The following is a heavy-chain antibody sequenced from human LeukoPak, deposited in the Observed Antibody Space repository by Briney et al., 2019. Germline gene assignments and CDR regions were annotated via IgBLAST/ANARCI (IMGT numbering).Heavy chain of an antibody. CDR2: IYSSGNT. CDR3: ARGPITMIAVVITHFDY. V-gene: IGHV4-59*12. CDR1: GGSITNYY. Sequence: SETLSLTCSLSGGSITNYYWSWIRQPPGKGLEWIAWIYSSGNTEYNPSLKSRVTMSVDTSKNQFSLKLNSMTAADTAVYYCARGPITMIAVVITHFDYWGPGILVTVSS. J-gene: IGHJ4*02. D-gene: IGHD3-22*01.